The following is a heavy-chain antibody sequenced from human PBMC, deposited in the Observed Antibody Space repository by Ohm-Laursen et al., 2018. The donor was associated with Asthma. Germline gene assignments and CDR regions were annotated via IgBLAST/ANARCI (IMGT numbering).Heavy chain of an antibody. V-gene: IGHV1-46*01. CDR3: ARHGGVAGTGDI. CDR1: GYTFTSYY. J-gene: IGHJ3*02. CDR2: INPSGGST. D-gene: IGHD6-19*01. Sequence: VKVSCKVSGYTFTSYYMHWVRQAPGQGLEWMGIINPSGGSTSYAQKFQGRVTMTRDTSTSTVYMELSSLRSEDTAVYYCARHGGVAGTGDIWGQGTMVTVSS.